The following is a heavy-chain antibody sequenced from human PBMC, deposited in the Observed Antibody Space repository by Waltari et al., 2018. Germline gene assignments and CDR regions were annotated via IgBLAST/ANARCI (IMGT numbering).Heavy chain of an antibody. CDR3: ARGIAADGGGGY. J-gene: IGHJ4*02. D-gene: IGHD6-13*01. CDR2: ISSTGETI. CDR1: GLPLSGYE. Sequence: EVHLVESGGGLVQPGGSLRLSGAASGLPLSGYEMNWGRQAPGKGLEWISYISSTGETIYYADSVKGRFTISRDNAKNTLYLQMKRLRADDTALYYCARGIAADGGGGYWGQGILVTVSS. V-gene: IGHV3-48*03.